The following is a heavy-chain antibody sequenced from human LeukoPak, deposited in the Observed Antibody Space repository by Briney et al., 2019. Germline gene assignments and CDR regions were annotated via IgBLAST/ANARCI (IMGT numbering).Heavy chain of an antibody. V-gene: IGHV3-9*01. Sequence: GGSLRPSCAASGFTFDDYAMHWVRQAPGKGLEWVSGISWNSGSIGYADSVKGRFTISRDNAKNSLYLQMNSLRAEDTALYYCAKDVGYGYGDFEPFDSWGQGTLVTVSS. J-gene: IGHJ4*02. CDR2: ISWNSGSI. D-gene: IGHD4-17*01. CDR3: AKDVGYGYGDFEPFDS. CDR1: GFTFDDYA.